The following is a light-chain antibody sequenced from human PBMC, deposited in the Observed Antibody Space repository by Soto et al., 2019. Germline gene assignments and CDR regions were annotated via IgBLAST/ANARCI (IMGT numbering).Light chain of an antibody. CDR2: DVS. CDR3: RSYTSSSTHV. Sequence: QSVLTQPASVSGSPGQSITISCTGTSSDVGAYNFVSWYQQHPGKLPKLMIFDVSRRPSGVSDRFSGSKSGNTASLTISGLQAEDEGDYYCRSYTSSSTHVFGSGTKLTVL. J-gene: IGLJ1*01. V-gene: IGLV2-14*03. CDR1: SSDVGAYNF.